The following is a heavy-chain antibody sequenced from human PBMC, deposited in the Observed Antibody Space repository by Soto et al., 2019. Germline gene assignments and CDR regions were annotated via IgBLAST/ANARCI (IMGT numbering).Heavy chain of an antibody. CDR1: GFTFSDHY. D-gene: IGHD6-13*01. J-gene: IGHJ4*02. CDR2: TRNKANSYTT. V-gene: IGHV3-72*01. Sequence: EVQLVESGGGLVQPGGSLRLSCAASGFTFSDHYMDWVRQAPGKGLEWVGRTRNKANSYTTEYAASVKGRFTISRDDSKNSLYLQMNSLKTEDTAVYYCARARRGIAAAGEYYFDYWGQGTLVTVSS. CDR3: ARARRGIAAAGEYYFDY.